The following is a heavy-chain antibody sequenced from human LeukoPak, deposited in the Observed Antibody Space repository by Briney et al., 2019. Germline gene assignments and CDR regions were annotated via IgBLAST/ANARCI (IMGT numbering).Heavy chain of an antibody. Sequence: ASVRVSCTASGYTFTGYYMHWVRQAPGQGLEWMGWINPNSGGTNYAQKFRGRVTMTRDTTISTAYMELSRLRSDDTAVYYCARDGRVVVAAELGKGRWFDRWGQGALVTVSS. CDR3: ARDGRVVVAAELGKGRWFDR. CDR2: INPNSGGT. V-gene: IGHV1-2*02. D-gene: IGHD2-15*01. CDR1: GYTFTGYY. J-gene: IGHJ5*02.